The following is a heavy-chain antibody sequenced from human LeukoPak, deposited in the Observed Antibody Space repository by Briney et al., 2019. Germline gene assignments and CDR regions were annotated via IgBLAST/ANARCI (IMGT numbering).Heavy chain of an antibody. Sequence: PGASLRLSCAASGFTFISYAMSWVRQAPGKGLEWVSAISGSGGSTYYADSVKGRFTISRDNSKNTLYLQMNSLRAEDTAVYYCAKDLDGLTWYYGMDVWGQGTTVTVSS. CDR2: ISGSGGST. V-gene: IGHV3-23*01. D-gene: IGHD5-24*01. CDR3: AKDLDGLTWYYGMDV. J-gene: IGHJ6*02. CDR1: GFTFISYA.